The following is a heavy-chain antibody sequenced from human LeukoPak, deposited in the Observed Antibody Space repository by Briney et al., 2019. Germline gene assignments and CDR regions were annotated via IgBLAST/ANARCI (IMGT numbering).Heavy chain of an antibody. V-gene: IGHV4-34*01. CDR2: INHSGST. CDR3: ARPGGDWLPDY. Sequence: ETLSLTCAVYGGSFSGYYWSWIRQPPGKGLEWIGEINHSGSTNYNPSLKSRVTISVDTSKNQFSLKLSSVTAADTAVYYCARPGGDWLPDYWGQGTLVTVSS. D-gene: IGHD2-21*02. J-gene: IGHJ4*02. CDR1: GGSFSGYY.